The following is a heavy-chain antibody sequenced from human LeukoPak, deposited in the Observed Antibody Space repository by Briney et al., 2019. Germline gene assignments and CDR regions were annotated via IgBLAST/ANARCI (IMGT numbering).Heavy chain of an antibody. J-gene: IGHJ4*02. Sequence: NSSETLSLTCTVSGGSFSGYYWSWIRQPPGKGLEWIGEINHSGSTNYNPSLKSRVTISVDTSKNQFSLKLSSVTAADTAVYYCARHARYYYGSGSHPGPWGQGTLVTVSS. CDR1: GGSFSGYY. V-gene: IGHV4-34*01. CDR2: INHSGST. D-gene: IGHD3-10*01. CDR3: ARHARYYYGSGSHPGP.